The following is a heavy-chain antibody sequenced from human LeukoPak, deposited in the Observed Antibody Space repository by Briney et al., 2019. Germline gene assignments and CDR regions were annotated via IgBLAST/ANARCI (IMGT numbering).Heavy chain of an antibody. Sequence: GRSLRLSWAASGFTFSSYGMHWVRQAPGKGLEWVAVISYDGSNKYYADSVKGRFTISRDNSKNTLYLQMNSLRAEDTAVYYCAKDLGCSSTSCPIRYYYYGMDVWGQGTTVTVSS. CDR3: AKDLGCSSTSCPIRYYYYGMDV. CDR1: GFTFSSYG. CDR2: ISYDGSNK. D-gene: IGHD2-2*01. V-gene: IGHV3-30*18. J-gene: IGHJ6*02.